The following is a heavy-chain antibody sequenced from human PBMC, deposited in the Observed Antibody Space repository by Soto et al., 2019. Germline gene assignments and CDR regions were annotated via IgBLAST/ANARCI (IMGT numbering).Heavy chain of an antibody. J-gene: IGHJ4*02. CDR1: GFTFSSYA. Sequence: EVQLLESGGGLVQPGGSLRLSCAASGFTFSSYAMSWVRQAPGKGLEWVSAISGSGGSTYYADSVKGRFTISRDNSKKTLDLQMNSLKAEDTAVYYCAKDRGLRLGELSLYRYWGQGTLVTVSS. D-gene: IGHD3-16*02. CDR3: AKDRGLRLGELSLYRY. V-gene: IGHV3-23*01. CDR2: ISGSGGST.